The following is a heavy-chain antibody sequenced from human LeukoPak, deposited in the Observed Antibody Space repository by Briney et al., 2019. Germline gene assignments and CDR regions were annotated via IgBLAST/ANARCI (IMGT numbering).Heavy chain of an antibody. CDR3: AREECSIGVCYPSGY. CDR1: GYIFIAYY. D-gene: IGHD2-8*01. Sequence: ASVKVSCKASGYIFIAYYIYWVRQAPGQGLEWMGWISTYNANTNYALKLQGRVTLTTDTSTSTAYMELKSLRSDDTAVYYCAREECSIGVCYPSGYWGQGTLVTVSS. J-gene: IGHJ4*02. CDR2: ISTYNANT. V-gene: IGHV1-18*04.